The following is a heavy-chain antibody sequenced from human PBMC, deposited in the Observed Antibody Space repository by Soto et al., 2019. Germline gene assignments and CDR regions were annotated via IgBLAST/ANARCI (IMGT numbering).Heavy chain of an antibody. CDR1: GFTFSDHY. Sequence: EVQLVESGGGLVQPGGSLRLSCAASGFTFSDHYMDWVRQAPGKGLEWVGRTRNKANSYTTEYAASVKGRFTISRDDSKNSLYLQMNSLKTEDTAVYYCARAYGGHGYWGQGTLVTVSS. CDR3: ARAYGGHGY. CDR2: TRNKANSYTT. J-gene: IGHJ4*02. D-gene: IGHD4-17*01. V-gene: IGHV3-72*01.